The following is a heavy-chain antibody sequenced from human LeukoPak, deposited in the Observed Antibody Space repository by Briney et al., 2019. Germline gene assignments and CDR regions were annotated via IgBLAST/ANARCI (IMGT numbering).Heavy chain of an antibody. CDR2: MYYSGIT. D-gene: IGHD5-12*01. CDR3: ARYGVYRGMDV. V-gene: IGHV4-59*01. Sequence: PSETLSLTCAVYGGSISGYYWSWIRQPPGKGLEWIGYMYYSGITNYNPSLKGRVTISVDTSKNQFSLKLSSVTAADTAVYYCARYGVYRGMDVWGQGTTVTVSS. CDR1: GGSISGYY. J-gene: IGHJ6*02.